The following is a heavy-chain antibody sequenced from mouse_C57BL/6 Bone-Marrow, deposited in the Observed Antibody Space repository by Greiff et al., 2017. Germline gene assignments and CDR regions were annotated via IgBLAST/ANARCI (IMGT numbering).Heavy chain of an antibody. CDR2: INSDGGST. CDR3: ARHGYDDYYDWFAY. J-gene: IGHJ3*01. Sequence: EVKLQESGGGLVQPGESLKLSCESNEYEFPSHDMSWVRKTPEKRLELVAAINSDGGSTYYPDTMERRFIIPRDNTKKALYLQMSSLGSEDTALYYYARHGYDDYYDWFAYWGQGTLVTVSA. D-gene: IGHD2-3*01. CDR1: EYEFPSHD. V-gene: IGHV5-2*01.